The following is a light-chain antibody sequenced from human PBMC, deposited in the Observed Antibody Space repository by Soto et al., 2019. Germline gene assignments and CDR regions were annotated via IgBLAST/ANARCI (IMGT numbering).Light chain of an antibody. J-gene: IGKJ5*01. V-gene: IGKV3-20*01. CDR2: GAS. CDR3: QQSGNSPLT. CDR1: QSVSSNY. Sequence: EIVMTQSPGTLSLSPGETATLSCRASQSVSSNYVAWFHQKPGQAPRLLIYGASTRATGIPARFSGSGSGTEFTLTISSLQSEDFAVYFCQQSGNSPLTFGQGTRLEIK.